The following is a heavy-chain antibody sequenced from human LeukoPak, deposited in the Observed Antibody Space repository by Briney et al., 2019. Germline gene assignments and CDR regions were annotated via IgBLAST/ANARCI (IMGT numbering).Heavy chain of an antibody. J-gene: IGHJ4*02. CDR2: IYYSGST. V-gene: IGHV4-31*03. CDR3: ASGQLVLWYFDY. Sequence: SQTLSLTCTVSGGSISSGGYYWSWIRQHPGKGLEWIGYIYYSGSTYYNPSLKSRVTISVDTSKNQFSLKLSSVTAADTAVYYCASGQLVLWYFDYWGQGTLVTVSS. D-gene: IGHD6-13*01. CDR1: GGSISSGGYY.